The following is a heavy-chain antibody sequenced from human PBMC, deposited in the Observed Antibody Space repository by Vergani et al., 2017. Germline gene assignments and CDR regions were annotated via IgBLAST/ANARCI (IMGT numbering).Heavy chain of an antibody. V-gene: IGHV3-23*04. J-gene: IGHJ2*01. Sequence: EVQLVESGGGLVQPGGSLRLSCAASGFTVSSNYMTWVRQAPGKGLEWVSAISGSGVSTYYADSVKGRLTISRDNSKTTPYLQMNSLRAEDTPVYYCARQEDIENWYFDLWGRGTLVTVSS. CDR3: ARQEDIENWYFDL. CDR1: GFTVSSNY. CDR2: ISGSGVST.